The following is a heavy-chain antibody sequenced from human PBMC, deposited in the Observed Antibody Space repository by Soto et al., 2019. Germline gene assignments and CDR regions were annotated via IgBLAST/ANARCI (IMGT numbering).Heavy chain of an antibody. D-gene: IGHD3-22*01. CDR3: ARDQPKNYDSSGYYYWFLGAAYYYGMDV. Sequence: GGSLRLSCAASGFTFSSYAMHWVRQAPGKGLEWVAVISYDGSNKYYADSVKGRFTISRDNSKNTLYLQMNSLRAEDTAVYYCARDQPKNYDSSGYYYWFLGAAYYYGMDVWGQGTTVTVSS. CDR2: ISYDGSNK. CDR1: GFTFSSYA. J-gene: IGHJ6*02. V-gene: IGHV3-30-3*01.